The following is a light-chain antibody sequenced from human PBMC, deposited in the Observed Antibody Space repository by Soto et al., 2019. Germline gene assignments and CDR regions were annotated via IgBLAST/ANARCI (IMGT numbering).Light chain of an antibody. CDR1: QSVNSNY. CDR2: GAS. J-gene: IGKJ1*01. Sequence: EIVLTQSPGTLSLSPGDRATLSCRASQSVNSNYFAWYQRKPGQAPRLLIYGASNRATDIPYRFSASGSGTDFNLTITRLEAEDFAVYYCQQYDSTPTTFGQGTKVEVK. V-gene: IGKV3-20*01. CDR3: QQYDSTPTT.